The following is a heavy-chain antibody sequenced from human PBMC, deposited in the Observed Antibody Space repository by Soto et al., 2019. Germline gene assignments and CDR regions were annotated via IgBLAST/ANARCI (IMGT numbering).Heavy chain of an antibody. CDR1: GYTFTSYD. V-gene: IGHV1-2*04. D-gene: IGHD2-2*01. CDR2: INPNSGGT. Sequence: ASVKVSCKASGYTFTSYDINWVRQATGQGLEWMGWINPNSGGTNYAQKFQGWVTMTRDTSISTAYMELSRLRSDDTAVYYCARDIGSSTDGAIAFDIWGQGTIVTVSS. CDR3: ARDIGSSTDGAIAFDI. J-gene: IGHJ3*02.